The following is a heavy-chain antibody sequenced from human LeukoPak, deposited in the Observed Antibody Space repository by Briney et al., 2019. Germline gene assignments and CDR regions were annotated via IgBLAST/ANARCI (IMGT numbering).Heavy chain of an antibody. J-gene: IGHJ4*02. D-gene: IGHD6-6*01. Sequence: PGGSLRLSCAASGFPSSNNYMSWVRPAPGKGLEWVSIIYSGGSTYYAGSVQGRFTISRDSSKNTLYLQMNSLRAEDTAAYYCAKVAFRSSSYISGIDYWGQGTLVTVSS. V-gene: IGHV3-53*01. CDR3: AKVAFRSSSYISGIDY. CDR2: IYSGGST. CDR1: GFPSSNNY.